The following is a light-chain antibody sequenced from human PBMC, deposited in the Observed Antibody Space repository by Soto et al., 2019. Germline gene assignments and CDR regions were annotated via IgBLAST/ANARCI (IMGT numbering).Light chain of an antibody. Sequence: QSALTQPPSASGSPGQSLTIYCTGTSTDVGNYNYVSWYQQHPGKAPKLMISDVNRRPSGVPDRFSGSKSGNTASLTVSGLQAEDEADYYCSSYAGSNNWVFGGGTKVTVL. CDR2: DVN. J-gene: IGLJ3*02. CDR3: SSYAGSNNWV. CDR1: STDVGNYNY. V-gene: IGLV2-8*01.